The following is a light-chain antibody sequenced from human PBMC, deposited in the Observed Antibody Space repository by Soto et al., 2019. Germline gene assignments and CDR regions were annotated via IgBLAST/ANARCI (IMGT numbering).Light chain of an antibody. J-gene: IGKJ5*01. Sequence: DIQMTQSPSSLSASIGDRVTITCQASQDIRNFLNWYQQKPGKAPQLLIYDASKLETGVSSRFSGSGSGTDFTVTISSLQPEDIATYYCQQNDNLPITFGQGTRLEIK. V-gene: IGKV1-33*01. CDR3: QQNDNLPIT. CDR2: DAS. CDR1: QDIRNF.